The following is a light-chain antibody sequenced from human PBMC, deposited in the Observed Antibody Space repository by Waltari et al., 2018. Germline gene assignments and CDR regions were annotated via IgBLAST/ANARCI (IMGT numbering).Light chain of an antibody. Sequence: QSALTPPASVSGSPGQSFTIPCPRPSSAICPFHFFPLHQPHPRQSPKLILYDFSNRPSGVSDRFSGSKSGNTASLTISGLQADDEATYYCNSYTTGSSLTVIFGGGTKLTVL. CDR1: SSAICPFHF. V-gene: IGLV2-14*01. J-gene: IGLJ2*01. CDR3: NSYTTGSSLTVI. CDR2: DFS.